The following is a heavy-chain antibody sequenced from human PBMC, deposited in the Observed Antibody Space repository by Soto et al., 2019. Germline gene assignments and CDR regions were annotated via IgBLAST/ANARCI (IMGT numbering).Heavy chain of an antibody. CDR1: GDSVSSNSAA. V-gene: IGHV6-1*01. J-gene: IGHJ5*02. CDR2: TYYRSKWYN. D-gene: IGHD6-6*01. Sequence: KQSQTLSLTCAISGDSVSSNSAAWNWIRQSPSRGLEWLGRTYYRSKWYNDYAVSVKSRITINPDTSKNQFSLQLNSVTPEDTAVYYCARILRWVAARSVFGFDPWGQGTLVTVSS. CDR3: ARILRWVAARSVFGFDP.